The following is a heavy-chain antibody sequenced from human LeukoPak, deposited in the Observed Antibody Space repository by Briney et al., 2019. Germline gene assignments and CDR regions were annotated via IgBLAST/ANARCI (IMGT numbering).Heavy chain of an antibody. V-gene: IGHV3-7*03. J-gene: IGHJ3*02. D-gene: IGHD3-22*01. Sequence: PGGSLRLSCAASGFTFSNYWMTWVRQAPGKGLEWVGNIKQDGSEKYYVDSVKGRFTISRDNAKNSLYLQMNSLRAEDTAVYYCATPNTYYYDSSGYPNNAFDIWGQGTMVTVSS. CDR1: GFTFSNYW. CDR3: ATPNTYYYDSSGYPNNAFDI. CDR2: IKQDGSEK.